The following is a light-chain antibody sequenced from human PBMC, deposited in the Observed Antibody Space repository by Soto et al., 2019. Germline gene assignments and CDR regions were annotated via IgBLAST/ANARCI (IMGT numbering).Light chain of an antibody. J-gene: IGLJ3*02. CDR1: SSNIGSGYH. V-gene: IGLV1-40*01. Sequence: QSALTQPPSVSGAPGQRVTISCTGSSSNIGSGYHVHWYQHLPGTAPKLLIYANINRPSGVPERFSGSQFGTSASLAITGLQTEDEAEYYCQSYDRTLSASVFGGGTKLTVL. CDR2: ANI. CDR3: QSYDRTLSASV.